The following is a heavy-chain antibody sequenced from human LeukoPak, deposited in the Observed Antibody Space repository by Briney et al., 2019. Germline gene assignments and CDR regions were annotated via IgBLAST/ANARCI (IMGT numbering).Heavy chain of an antibody. CDR3: ARAIVGHTGDY. CDR2: IWYEGTNE. J-gene: IGHJ4*02. V-gene: IGHV3-33*08. D-gene: IGHD1-26*01. CDR1: GFTFSSYA. Sequence: GGSLRLSCAASGFTFSSYAMHWVRQAPGKGLEWVAVIWYEGTNEYYAEAVKGRFTISRDNSKNTLYLQMNSLRAEDSAVYYCARAIVGHTGDYWGQGTLVTVAS.